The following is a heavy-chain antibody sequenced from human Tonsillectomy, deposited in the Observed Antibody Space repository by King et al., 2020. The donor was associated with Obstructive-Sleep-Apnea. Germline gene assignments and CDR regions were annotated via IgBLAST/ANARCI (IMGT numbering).Heavy chain of an antibody. J-gene: IGHJ4*02. CDR3: TTDDDYGDPPD. V-gene: IGHV3-15*01. CDR2: IKSKTDGGTA. D-gene: IGHD4-17*01. Sequence: QLQESGGGLVKPGGSLSLSCAASGFTFSYAWMSWVRQAPGKGLEWVGRIKSKTDGGTADYAAPVNGRFTISRDDSKNTLYLQMNSLKTEDTAVYYCTTDDDYGDPPDWGQGTLVTVSS. CDR1: GFTFSYAW.